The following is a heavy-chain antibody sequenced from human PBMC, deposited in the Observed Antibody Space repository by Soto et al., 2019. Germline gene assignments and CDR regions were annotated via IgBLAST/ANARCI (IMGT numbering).Heavy chain of an antibody. CDR2: IYTSGST. D-gene: IGHD3-10*01. Sequence: QVQLQESGPGLVKPSETLSLTCTVSGVSISSYYWSWIRQPAGKGLEWIGRIYTSGSTNYNPSLKSRVTMSVDTSKNQYSLKLSSVTAADTAVYYCASNWDYGSGSYYTNWGQGTLVTVSS. CDR1: GVSISSYY. J-gene: IGHJ4*02. V-gene: IGHV4-4*07. CDR3: ASNWDYGSGSYYTN.